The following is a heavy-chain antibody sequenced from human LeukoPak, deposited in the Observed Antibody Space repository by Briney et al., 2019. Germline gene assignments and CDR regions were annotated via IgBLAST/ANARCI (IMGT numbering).Heavy chain of an antibody. CDR1: GFTFSSYA. CDR3: AKDKVGATAAYYFDY. D-gene: IGHD1-26*01. V-gene: IGHV3-23*01. Sequence: GGSLRLSCAASGFTFSSYAMSWVRQAPGKGLEWVSAISGSGGSTYYADSVKGRFTISRDNSKNTLYLQMNSLRAEDTAVYYCAKDKVGATAAYYFDYWGQGTLVTVSS. CDR2: ISGSGGST. J-gene: IGHJ4*02.